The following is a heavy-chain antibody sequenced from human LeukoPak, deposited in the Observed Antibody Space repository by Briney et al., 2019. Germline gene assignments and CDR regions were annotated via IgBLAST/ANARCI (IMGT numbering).Heavy chain of an antibody. D-gene: IGHD5-18*01. V-gene: IGHV2-70*04. J-gene: IGHJ4*02. CDR2: IDWDDDK. CDR1: GFSLSTSGMR. Sequence: QTLSLTCTFSGFSLSTSGMRVSWIRQPPGQALEWLARIDWDDDKFYSTSLKTRLSIANDTSKNQAVLTLTNMDLVDTATYYCARAMEGSHFDYWGQGTLVTVSS. CDR3: ARAMEGSHFDY.